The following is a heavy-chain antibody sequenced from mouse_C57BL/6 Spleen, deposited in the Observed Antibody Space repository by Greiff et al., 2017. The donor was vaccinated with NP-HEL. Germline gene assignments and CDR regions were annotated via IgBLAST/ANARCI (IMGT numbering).Heavy chain of an antibody. CDR2: IWWDDDK. CDR1: GFSLSTFGMG. V-gene: IGHV8-8*01. J-gene: IGHJ2*01. D-gene: IGHD1-1*01. CDR3: ARVNYYGSSYAYFDY. Sequence: QVTLKESGPGILQPSQTLSLTCSFSGFSLSTFGMGVGWIRQPSGKGLEWLAHIWWDDDKYYNPALKSRLTISKDTSKNQVFLKIANVDTADTATYYCARVNYYGSSYAYFDYWGQGTTLTVSS.